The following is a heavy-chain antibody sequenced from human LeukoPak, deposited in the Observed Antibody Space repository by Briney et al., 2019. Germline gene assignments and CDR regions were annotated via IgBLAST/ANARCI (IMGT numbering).Heavy chain of an antibody. CDR3: ARQTFGALYFDS. Sequence: PSETLSLTCTVSGGSISPYYWSWIRQPPGKGLEWIGYIYYTGSGSTSHNPSLKSRVTISVDTSKNQFFLNLNSVTAADTAVYYCARQTFGALYFDSWGQGTLVTVSS. D-gene: IGHD3-10*01. CDR2: IYYTGSGST. V-gene: IGHV4-59*08. CDR1: GGSISPYY. J-gene: IGHJ4*02.